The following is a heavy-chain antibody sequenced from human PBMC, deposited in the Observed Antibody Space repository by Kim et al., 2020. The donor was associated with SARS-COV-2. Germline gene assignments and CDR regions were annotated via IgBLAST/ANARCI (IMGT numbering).Heavy chain of an antibody. V-gene: IGHV4-59*08. Sequence: SETLSLTCTVSRGSISNYYWSWIRQPPGKGLEWIGFVYYIGSTNYNPSLKSRVTISVDTSKNQFSLKLRSVTAADPAGNYCARHVSSSWLFDYWGQGILVTVSS. CDR1: RGSISNYY. D-gene: IGHD6-13*01. J-gene: IGHJ4*02. CDR2: VYYIGST. CDR3: ARHVSSSWLFDY.